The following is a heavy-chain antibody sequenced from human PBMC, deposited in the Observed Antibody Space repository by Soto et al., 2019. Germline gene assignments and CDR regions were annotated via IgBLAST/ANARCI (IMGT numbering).Heavy chain of an antibody. D-gene: IGHD4-17*01. Sequence: QVQLVQSGAEEKKPGASVKVSCKASGYTFTSYAMHWVRQAPGQRLEWMGWINAGNGNTKYSQKFQGRVTITRDTSASTAYMELNSLRSEDTAVYYCARDWGTTTVSLNWFDPWGQGTLVTVSS. CDR2: INAGNGNT. CDR1: GYTFTSYA. V-gene: IGHV1-3*05. J-gene: IGHJ5*02. CDR3: ARDWGTTTVSLNWFDP.